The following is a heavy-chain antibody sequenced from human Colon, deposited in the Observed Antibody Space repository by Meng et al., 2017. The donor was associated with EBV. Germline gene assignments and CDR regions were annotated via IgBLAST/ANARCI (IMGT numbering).Heavy chain of an antibody. CDR1: GGSMSSGNYY. V-gene: IGHV4-30-4*01. D-gene: IGHD2-21*01. CDR2: IHHSGSA. Sequence: VQLQESGPGLVEPSQTLSLTCTVSGGSMSSGNYYWSWIRQPPGKGLEWIGYIHHSGSAYYHPSLKSRVSISVDTSKNQFSLNLNSMTAADTAVYYCASFDHIPRRNYFDYWGQGTLVTVSS. J-gene: IGHJ4*02. CDR3: ASFDHIPRRNYFDY.